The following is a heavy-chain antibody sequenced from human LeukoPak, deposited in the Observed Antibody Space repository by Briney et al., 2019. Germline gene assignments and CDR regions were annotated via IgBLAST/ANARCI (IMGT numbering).Heavy chain of an antibody. CDR2: ISPDGSTT. D-gene: IGHD5-24*01. J-gene: IGHJ4*02. CDR1: GFPFSRDS. V-gene: IGHV3-74*01. CDR3: ASDVAYKFDY. Sequence: PGGSLRLSRAASGFPFSRDSMHWVRQSPGKGLVWLSRISPDGSTTNYADSVKGRFTISRDNAKNTLYLQMNSLRDEDTAVYYCASDVAYKFDYWGQGTLVTFSS.